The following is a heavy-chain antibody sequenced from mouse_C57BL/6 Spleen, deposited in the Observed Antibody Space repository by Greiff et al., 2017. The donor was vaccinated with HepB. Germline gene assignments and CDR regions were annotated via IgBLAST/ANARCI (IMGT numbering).Heavy chain of an antibody. V-gene: IGHV1-82*01. CDR3: ARAVYDYDEYYAMDY. CDR2: IYPGDGDT. Sequence: VQLQESGPELVKPGASVKISCKASGYAFSSSWMNWVKQRPGKGLEWIGRIYPGDGDTNYNGKFKGKATLTADKSSSTAYMQLSSLTSEDSAVYFCARAVYDYDEYYAMDYWGQGTSVTVSS. CDR1: GYAFSSSW. J-gene: IGHJ4*01. D-gene: IGHD2-4*01.